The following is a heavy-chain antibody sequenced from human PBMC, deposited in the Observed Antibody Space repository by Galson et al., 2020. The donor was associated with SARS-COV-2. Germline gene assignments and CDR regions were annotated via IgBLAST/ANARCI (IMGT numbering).Heavy chain of an antibody. CDR3: ARCPTSSVVQSHFDY. CDR1: GFSLRTSGMR. CDR2: IDWDDDI. V-gene: IGHV2-70*04. D-gene: IGHD2-15*01. J-gene: IGHJ4*02. Sequence: SGPTLVKPTQTLILTCTFSGFSLRTSGMRVSWIRQPPGKALEWLARIDWDDDIFYNTSLRTRPTISKDTSKNQVVLTMTNVDPVDTATYYCARCPTSSVVQSHFDYWGQGTLVTVSS.